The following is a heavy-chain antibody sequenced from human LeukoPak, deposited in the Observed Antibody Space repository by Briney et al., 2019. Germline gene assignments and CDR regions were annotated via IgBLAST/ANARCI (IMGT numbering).Heavy chain of an antibody. CDR3: ARGRSAVVVAAIRPGNWFDP. D-gene: IGHD2-15*01. Sequence: SETLSLTCTLSVGSISSSSYYWAWIRQPPGKGLDWIGSIYYSRSTYYNPSLTSRLPIPVDPSNNQFSPKQRSGAAHGPAVHSCARGRSAVVVAAIRPGNWFDPWGEGTLVTVS. V-gene: IGHV4-39*07. CDR1: VGSISSSSYY. J-gene: IGHJ5*02. CDR2: IYYSRST.